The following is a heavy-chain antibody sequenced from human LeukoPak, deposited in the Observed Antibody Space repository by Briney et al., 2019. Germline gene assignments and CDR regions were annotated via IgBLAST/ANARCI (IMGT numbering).Heavy chain of an antibody. Sequence: PGGSLRLSCAASGFTFGSYSMNWVRQAPGKGLEWVSYISSSGSTIYYADSVKGRFTISRDNAKKSLYLQMNSLRAEDTAVYYCARARLTDYVWGRRTFDIWGQGTMVTISS. D-gene: IGHD3-16*01. CDR2: ISSSGSTI. CDR1: GFTFGSYS. V-gene: IGHV3-48*04. CDR3: ARARLTDYVWGRRTFDI. J-gene: IGHJ3*02.